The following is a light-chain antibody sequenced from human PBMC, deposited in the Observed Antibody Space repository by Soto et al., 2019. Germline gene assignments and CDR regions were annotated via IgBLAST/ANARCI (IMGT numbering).Light chain of an antibody. Sequence: EVVMTQSPGTLSASPGERATLSCRASRSIAGNVAWYQQKPGQAPRLLIFLTSTRAMGVPDRFSGSGSGTAFTLTISSLQSEDFALYYCQQYDDWPPITFGQGTRLEVK. V-gene: IGKV3D-15*01. J-gene: IGKJ5*01. CDR1: RSIAGN. CDR2: LTS. CDR3: QQYDDWPPIT.